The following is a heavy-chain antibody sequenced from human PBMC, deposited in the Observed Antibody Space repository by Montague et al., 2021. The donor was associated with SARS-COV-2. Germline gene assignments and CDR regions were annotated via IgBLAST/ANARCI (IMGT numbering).Heavy chain of an antibody. CDR1: GGSISSGGYY. Sequence: TLSLTCTVSGGSISSGGYYWSWIRQHPGKGLEWIGYIYYSGSTYYNPSLKSRVTISVDTSKIPFSLKLISVTAADTAVYYCARTPAVYVVVVPAARGHVDYWGQGTLVTVSS. J-gene: IGHJ4*02. CDR3: ARTPAVYVVVVPAARGHVDY. CDR2: IYYSGST. D-gene: IGHD2-2*01. V-gene: IGHV4-31*03.